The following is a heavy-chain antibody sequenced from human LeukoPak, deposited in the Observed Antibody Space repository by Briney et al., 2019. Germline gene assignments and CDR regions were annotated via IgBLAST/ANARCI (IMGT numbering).Heavy chain of an antibody. CDR2: ISAYNGNT. CDR3: ARERDDFWSGYYSYPDY. D-gene: IGHD3-3*01. J-gene: IGHJ4*02. CDR1: GYPFITYD. V-gene: IGHV1-18*01. Sequence: ASVKVSCKASGYPFITYDVNWVRQATGQGLEWMGWISAYNGNTNYAQKLQGRVTMTTDTSTSTAYMELRSLRSDDTAVYYCARERDDFWSGYYSYPDYWGQGALVTVSS.